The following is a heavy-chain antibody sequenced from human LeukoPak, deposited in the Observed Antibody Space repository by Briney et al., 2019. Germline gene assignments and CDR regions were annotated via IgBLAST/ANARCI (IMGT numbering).Heavy chain of an antibody. CDR2: INSDMSST. V-gene: IGHV3-74*01. J-gene: IGHJ4*02. CDR3: ARDIAVSGNYFDY. D-gene: IGHD6-19*01. CDR1: GFTFSNHW. Sequence: PGGSLRLSCAASGFTFSNHWMHWVRQAPGKGLVWVSRINSDMSSTNYADSEKGRFTISRDNAKNTLYLQMNSLRAEDTAVYYCARDIAVSGNYFDYWGQGTLVTVSS.